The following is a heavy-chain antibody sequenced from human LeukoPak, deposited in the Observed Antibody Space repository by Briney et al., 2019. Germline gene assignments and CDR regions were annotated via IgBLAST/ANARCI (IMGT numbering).Heavy chain of an antibody. CDR2: ISGSGTIT. CDR3: VKILEAYSYYMDA. V-gene: IGHV3-11*04. J-gene: IGHJ6*03. Sequence: GRSLRLSCAASGFTFSDYYMAWIRQAPGKGLNWVSYISGSGTITYYADSLKGRFTISRDNAKNSLFLQMDRLRAEDTAVYYCVKILEAYSYYMDAWGKGTTVIVSS. CDR1: GFTFSDYY.